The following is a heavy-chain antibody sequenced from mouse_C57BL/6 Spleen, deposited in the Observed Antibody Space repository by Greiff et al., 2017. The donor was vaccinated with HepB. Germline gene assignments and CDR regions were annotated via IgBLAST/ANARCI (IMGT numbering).Heavy chain of an antibody. Sequence: EVKLMESGGGLVQPGGSLSLSCAASGFTFTAYYMSWVRQPSGKALEWLGVIRHKANGYNTEYSSSVKGQFTISRDNSQSIIYLKMNALRAEDSATYYCARISWGDYLENAMDYWGQGTSVTVSS. CDR3: ARISWGDYLENAMDY. V-gene: IGHV7-3*01. CDR1: GFTFTAYY. J-gene: IGHJ4*01. CDR2: IRHKANGYNT. D-gene: IGHD5-5*01.